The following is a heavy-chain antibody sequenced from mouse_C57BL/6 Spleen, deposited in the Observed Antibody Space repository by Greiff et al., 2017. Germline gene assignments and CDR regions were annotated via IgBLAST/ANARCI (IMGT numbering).Heavy chain of an antibody. Sequence: VQLQQSGAELVKPGASVKLSCKASGYTFTEYTIHWVKQRSGQGLEWIGWFYPGRGSIKYNEKFKDKATLTADKSSSTVYMELSRLTSEDSAVYFCARQEDYYGNPYWYFDVWGTGTTVTVSS. D-gene: IGHD2-1*01. J-gene: IGHJ1*03. CDR3: ARQEDYYGNPYWYFDV. V-gene: IGHV1-62-2*01. CDR2: FYPGRGSI. CDR1: GYTFTEYT.